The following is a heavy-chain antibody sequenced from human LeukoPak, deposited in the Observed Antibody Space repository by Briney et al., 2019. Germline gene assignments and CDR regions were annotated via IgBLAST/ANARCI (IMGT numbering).Heavy chain of an antibody. D-gene: IGHD3-9*01. J-gene: IGHJ4*02. CDR1: GFSLNRYW. V-gene: IGHV3-7*01. CDR3: ASPPLFTIFSY. Sequence: GGSLRLSCAVSGFSLNRYWMSWVRLTPGKGLEWVATMNHDRSEIYHADSVKGRFTISRDNAKNTLYLQMDSLRAEDTAVYYCASPPLFTIFSYWGQGTLVTVSS. CDR2: MNHDRSEI.